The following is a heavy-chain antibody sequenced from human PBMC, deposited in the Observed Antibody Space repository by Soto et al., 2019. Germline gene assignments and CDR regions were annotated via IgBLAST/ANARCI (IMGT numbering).Heavy chain of an antibody. CDR1: GFTFSTYA. V-gene: IGHV3-23*01. CDR2: ISSSSGST. J-gene: IGHJ4*02. Sequence: EVQLLESGGGLVQPGGSLRLSCAASGFTFSTYAMAWVRQAPGKGLEWVPSISSSSGSTFYADSVKGRFTISRDNSENTLSLQMNSLRAEDTAVYYCAKQPLKVPLRFDYWGQGTLVTVSS. D-gene: IGHD6-25*01. CDR3: AKQPLKVPLRFDY.